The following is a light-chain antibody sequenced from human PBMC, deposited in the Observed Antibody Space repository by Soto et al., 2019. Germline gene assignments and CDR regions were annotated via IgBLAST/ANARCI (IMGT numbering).Light chain of an antibody. CDR1: QTIGTY. V-gene: IGKV1-39*01. J-gene: IGKJ1*01. Sequence: IEVTQSPSSLAASLGDRVTITCRASQTIGTYVNWYRQKSGAAPELLIYDASTLQSGVPSRFRGGASGTDFTLTISSLQSEDFASYFCQHTFNSPPWTFGQGTKVDIK. CDR3: QHTFNSPPWT. CDR2: DAS.